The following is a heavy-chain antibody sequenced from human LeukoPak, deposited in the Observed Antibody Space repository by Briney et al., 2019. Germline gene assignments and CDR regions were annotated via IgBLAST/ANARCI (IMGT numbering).Heavy chain of an antibody. CDR2: ISGGGGST. D-gene: IGHD4-23*01. CDR3: AKGDGGSFYYYYMDV. Sequence: VGSLRLSCAASGFTFSSYAMSWVRQALGKGLEWVSAISGGGGSTYYADSVKGRFTISRDNFQNTLYLQMNSLRAEDTAVYYCAKGDGGSFYYYYMDVWGKGTTVTVSS. J-gene: IGHJ6*03. V-gene: IGHV3-23*01. CDR1: GFTFSSYA.